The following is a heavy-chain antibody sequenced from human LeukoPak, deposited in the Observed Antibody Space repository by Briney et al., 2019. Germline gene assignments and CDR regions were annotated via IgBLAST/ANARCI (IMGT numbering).Heavy chain of an antibody. D-gene: IGHD3-10*01. V-gene: IGHV1-18*01. CDR3: ASDLWFGERGYFDY. CDR2: ISAYNGNT. Sequence: AASVKVSRKASGYTFTSYGISWVRQAPGQGLEWMGWISAYNGNTNYAQKLQGRVTMTTDTSTSTAYMELRSLRSDDTAVYYCASDLWFGERGYFDYWGQGTLVTVSS. J-gene: IGHJ4*02. CDR1: GYTFTSYG.